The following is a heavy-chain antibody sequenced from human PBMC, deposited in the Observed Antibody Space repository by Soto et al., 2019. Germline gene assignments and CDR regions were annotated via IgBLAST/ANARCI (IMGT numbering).Heavy chain of an antibody. CDR3: AREDKPGGYTPPETSGFDS. Sequence: QVQLVQAGAEVKKPGSSVKVSCKASGGTFSTYAISWVRQAPGQGLEWMGGIIPIYGTANYAQKFQGRLTLTADESTCTGYREMRSVRADDTAVYYCAREDKPGGYTPPETSGFDSWGQGTMVIVSS. CDR2: IIPIYGTA. D-gene: IGHD5-12*01. V-gene: IGHV1-69*12. CDR1: GGTFSTYA. J-gene: IGHJ4*02.